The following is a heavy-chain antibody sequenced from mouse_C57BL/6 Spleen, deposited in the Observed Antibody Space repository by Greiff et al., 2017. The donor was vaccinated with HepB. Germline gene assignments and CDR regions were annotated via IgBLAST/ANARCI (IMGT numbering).Heavy chain of an antibody. V-gene: IGHV1-64*01. CDR1: GYTFTSYW. CDR3: ANYYGSSSYAMDY. J-gene: IGHJ4*01. Sequence: VKLQQPGAELVKPGASVKLSCKASGYTFTSYWMHWVKQRPGQGLEWIGMIHPNSGSTNYNEKFKSKATLTVDKSSSTAYMQLSSLTSEDSAVYYCANYYGSSSYAMDYWGQGTSVTVSS. D-gene: IGHD1-1*01. CDR2: IHPNSGST.